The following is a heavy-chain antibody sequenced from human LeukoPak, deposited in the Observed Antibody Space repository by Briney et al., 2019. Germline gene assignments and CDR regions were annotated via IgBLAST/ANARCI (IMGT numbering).Heavy chain of an antibody. CDR3: ARAESHFEYSSGWN. Sequence: GGSLRLSCAASGFTFSSYSMNWVRQAPGKGLEWVSSISSSSSYIYYADSVKGRFTISRDNAKNSLYLQMNSLRAEDTAVYYCARAESHFEYSSGWNWGQGTLVTVSS. CDR2: ISSSSSYI. D-gene: IGHD6-19*01. V-gene: IGHV3-21*01. J-gene: IGHJ4*02. CDR1: GFTFSSYS.